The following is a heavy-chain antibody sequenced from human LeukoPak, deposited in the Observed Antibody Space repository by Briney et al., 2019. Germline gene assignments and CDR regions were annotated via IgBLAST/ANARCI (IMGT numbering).Heavy chain of an antibody. J-gene: IGHJ6*02. D-gene: IGHD2-2*01. Sequence: GGSLRLSCAASGFTFSSYGMHWVRQAPGKGLEWVAVISYDGSNKYYVDSVKGRFTISRDNSKNTLYLQMNSLRAEDTAVYYCAKDGALYCSSTSCYDYYYYYGMDVWGQGTTVTVSS. CDR3: AKDGALYCSSTSCYDYYYYYGMDV. V-gene: IGHV3-30*18. CDR1: GFTFSSYG. CDR2: ISYDGSNK.